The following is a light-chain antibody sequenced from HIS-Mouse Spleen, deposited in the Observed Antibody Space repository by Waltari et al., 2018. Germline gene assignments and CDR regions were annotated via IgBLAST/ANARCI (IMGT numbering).Light chain of an antibody. CDR1: ISDVGGYNS. Sequence: QSALTQPRSVSGSPGQSVTISCTGTISDVGGYNSVSWYQQHPGKAPKLMIYDVSKRPSGVPDRFSGSKSGNTASLTISGLQAEDEADYYCCSYAGSYTLVFGGGTKLTVL. CDR2: DVS. CDR3: CSYAGSYTLV. J-gene: IGLJ2*01. V-gene: IGLV2-11*01.